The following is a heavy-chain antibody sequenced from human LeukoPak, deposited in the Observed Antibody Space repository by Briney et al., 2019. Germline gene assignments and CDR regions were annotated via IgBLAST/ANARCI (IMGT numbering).Heavy chain of an antibody. CDR1: GGSFSGYY. J-gene: IGHJ4*02. D-gene: IGHD3-3*01. CDR2: INHSGST. Sequence: TSETLSLTCAVYGGSFSGYYWSWIRQPPGKRLEWIGEINHSGSTNYNPSLKSRVTISVDTSKNQFSLKLSSVTAADTAVYYCASAYYDFWSGYSDFDYWGQGTLVTVSS. V-gene: IGHV4-34*01. CDR3: ASAYYDFWSGYSDFDY.